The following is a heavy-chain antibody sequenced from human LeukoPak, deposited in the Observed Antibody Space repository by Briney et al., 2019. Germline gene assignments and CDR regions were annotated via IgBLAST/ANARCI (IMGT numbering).Heavy chain of an antibody. J-gene: IGHJ4*02. CDR2: IHNVGST. Sequence: SETLSLTCTVSGGSVSNGIYYWGWIRQPPGKGLEWIGSIHNVGSTYYNPSLKSRVTISVDTSKNQFSLKLSSVTAADTAVYYCARSPTAAGTPYFDYWGQGTLVTVSS. CDR3: ARSPTAAGTPYFDY. CDR1: GGSVSNGIYY. V-gene: IGHV4-39*01. D-gene: IGHD6-13*01.